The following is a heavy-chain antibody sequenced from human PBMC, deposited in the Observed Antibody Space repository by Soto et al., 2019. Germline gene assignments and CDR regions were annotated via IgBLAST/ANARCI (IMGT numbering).Heavy chain of an antibody. Sequence: SETPSLSCAVCGGCVGGYYWSWIRQHPGKGLEWIGEINHSGSTNYNPSLKSRVTISVDTSKNQFSLKLSSVTAADTAVYYCARGGFKAARQDNWFDPWGQGTLVTVSS. CDR2: INHSGST. CDR1: GGCVGGYY. CDR3: ARGGFKAARQDNWFDP. V-gene: IGHV4-34*01. J-gene: IGHJ5*02. D-gene: IGHD6-6*01.